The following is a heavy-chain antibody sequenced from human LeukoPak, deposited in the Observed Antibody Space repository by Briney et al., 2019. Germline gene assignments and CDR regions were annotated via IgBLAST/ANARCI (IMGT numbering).Heavy chain of an antibody. D-gene: IGHD3-10*01. V-gene: IGHV3-33*06. Sequence: AGGSLRLSCAASGFTFSNHGMHWVRQAPGKGLEWVAVIWNDGSNKYYTDSVKGRFTISRDNSKNTLYLQMNSLRAEDTAVYYCAKHSRGRTVVRGVIWGMDVWGQGTTVTVSS. CDR1: GFTFSNHG. CDR3: AKHSRGRTVVRGVIWGMDV. CDR2: IWNDGSNK. J-gene: IGHJ6*02.